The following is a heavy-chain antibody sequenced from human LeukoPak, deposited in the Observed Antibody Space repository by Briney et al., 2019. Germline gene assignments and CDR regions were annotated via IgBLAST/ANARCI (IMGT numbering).Heavy chain of an antibody. D-gene: IGHD1-26*01. J-gene: IGHJ4*02. CDR3: ARLALPQVGYFDY. V-gene: IGHV5-51*01. CDR1: GYSFTSYW. CDR2: IYPGDSDT. Sequence: GESLKICCKGSGYSFTSYWIGWARQMPGKRLELVGIIYPGDSDTRYSPSFQGQVTISADKSISTAYLQWSSLKASDTAMYYCARLALPQVGYFDYWGQGTLVTVSS.